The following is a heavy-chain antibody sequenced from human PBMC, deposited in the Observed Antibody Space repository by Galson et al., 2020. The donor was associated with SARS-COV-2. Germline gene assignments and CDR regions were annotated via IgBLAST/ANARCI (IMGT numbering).Heavy chain of an antibody. Sequence: GESLKISCAASGFTFSDYYMSWIRHAPGRGLEWVSYISSGGSTMYSADSVKGRFSVSRDNAKNSLYLQMNSLRAEDTAVYYCARDSRHSNTWDRWGQGTLVTVSS. D-gene: IGHD6-13*01. J-gene: IGHJ4*02. V-gene: IGHV3-11*01. CDR1: GFTFSDYY. CDR3: ARDSRHSNTWDR. CDR2: ISSGGSTM.